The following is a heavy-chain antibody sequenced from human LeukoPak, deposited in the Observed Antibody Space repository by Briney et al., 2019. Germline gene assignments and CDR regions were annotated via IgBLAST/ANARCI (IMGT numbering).Heavy chain of an antibody. J-gene: IGHJ6*02. CDR2: ISYDGSNK. Sequence: LPGGSLRLSCAASGFTFNSYEMHWVRQAPGKGLEWVAVISYDGSNKYYADFVKGRFTFSRDNSKNTVHLQMNSLRAEDTAVYYCARGRSRERAYGMDVWGPRTTATVSS. D-gene: IGHD6-6*01. CDR1: GFTFNSYE. V-gene: IGHV3-30-3*01. CDR3: ARGRSRERAYGMDV.